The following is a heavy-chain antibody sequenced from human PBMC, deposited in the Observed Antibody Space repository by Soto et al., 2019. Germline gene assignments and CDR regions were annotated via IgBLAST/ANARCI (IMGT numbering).Heavy chain of an antibody. CDR1: GFTFSDYY. D-gene: IGHD4-17*01. CDR2: ISSSGSTI. Sequence: GGSLRLSCAASGFTFSDYYMSWIRQAPGKGLEWVSYISSSGSTIYYADSVKGRFTISRDNAKNSLYLQMNSLRAEDTAVYYYARSSRRGRDGDMGAYYYYYYGMDVWGQGTTVTVSS. V-gene: IGHV3-11*01. CDR3: ARSSRRGRDGDMGAYYYYYYGMDV. J-gene: IGHJ6*02.